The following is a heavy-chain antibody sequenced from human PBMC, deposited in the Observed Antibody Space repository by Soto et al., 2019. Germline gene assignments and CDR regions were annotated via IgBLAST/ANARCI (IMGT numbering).Heavy chain of an antibody. J-gene: IGHJ6*02. CDR1: GTTLSNGW. CDR2: INSDGSST. V-gene: IGHV3-74*01. Sequence: GCLRLCCAVSGTTLSNGWMHWVRQAPGKGLVWVSHINSDGSSTNYADFVKGRFTIARDNAKNTVYLQMNSLRAEDTAVYYCARDRSYSLDVWGQGTTVTVS. CDR3: ARDRSYSLDV.